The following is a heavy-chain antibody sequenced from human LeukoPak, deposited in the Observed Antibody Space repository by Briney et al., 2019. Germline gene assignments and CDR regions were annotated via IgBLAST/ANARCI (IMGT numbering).Heavy chain of an antibody. CDR3: ARGPYVPFPNWYFDL. V-gene: IGHV1-2*02. D-gene: IGHD3-10*02. CDR2: INPNSGGT. CDR1: EYTFTGYY. J-gene: IGHJ2*01. Sequence: ASVKVSCKATEYTFTGYYMHWVRQAPGQGLEWMGWINPNSGGTHYAPKFQGRVTMTRDTSISTAYMELSRLRSDDTAVYYCARGPYVPFPNWYFDLWGRGTLVTVSS.